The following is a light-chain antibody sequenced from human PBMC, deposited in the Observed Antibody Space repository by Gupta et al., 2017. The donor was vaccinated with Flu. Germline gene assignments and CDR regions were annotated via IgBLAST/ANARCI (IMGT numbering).Light chain of an antibody. J-gene: IGKJ2*03. CDR2: GAS. V-gene: IGKV3-20*01. CDR3: QQYGSSPYS. Sequence: ELVLTQSPGTLSLSKGERATLSCRASQSVSSSYLAWYQQKPGQAPRLLIYGASSRATGIPDRFSGSGSGTDFTLTISRLESEDFAVYYCQQYGSSPYSFGQGTKLEIK. CDR1: QSVSSSY.